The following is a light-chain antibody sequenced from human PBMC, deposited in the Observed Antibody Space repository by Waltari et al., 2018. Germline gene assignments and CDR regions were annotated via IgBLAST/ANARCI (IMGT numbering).Light chain of an antibody. J-gene: IGLJ2*01. CDR3: AAWDDSLNGQVV. Sequence: QSVLTQPPSASGTPGQRVTIPCSGSSPTIGSNTVNWHQQLPGTAPKLLIYSKNQRPSGVPDRFSGSKSGTSASLAISGLQSEDEADYYCAAWDDSLNGQVVFGGGTKLTVL. CDR2: SKN. CDR1: SPTIGSNT. V-gene: IGLV1-44*01.